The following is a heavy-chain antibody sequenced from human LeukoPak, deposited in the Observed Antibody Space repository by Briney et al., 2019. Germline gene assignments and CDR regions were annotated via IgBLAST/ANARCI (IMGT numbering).Heavy chain of an antibody. CDR2: IYHSGST. V-gene: IGHV4-4*02. CDR1: GGSISSSNW. D-gene: IGHD3-16*01. CDR3: ARAGLMITWDV. Sequence: SGTLCLTCAVSGGSISSSNWWSWVRQPPGKGLEWIGEIYHSGSTNYNPSLKSRVTISVDTSKNQFSLRLSSVTAADTAVYYCARAGLMITWDVWGKGTTVTVSS. J-gene: IGHJ6*04.